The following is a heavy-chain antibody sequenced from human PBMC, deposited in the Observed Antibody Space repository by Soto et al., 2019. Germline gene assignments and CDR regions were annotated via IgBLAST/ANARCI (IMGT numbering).Heavy chain of an antibody. Sequence: QVQLQESGPGLVKPSETLSLTCTVSGGSISSYYWSWIRQPAGKGRAWIGRIYTSGSTNYNPSHSSRVTMAVGTCKNQFSLKLSSVTAADTAVYYCARDSSGWDLIYYFDYWGQGTLVTVSS. J-gene: IGHJ4*02. V-gene: IGHV4-4*07. CDR1: GGSISSYY. CDR3: ARDSSGWDLIYYFDY. D-gene: IGHD6-19*01. CDR2: IYTSGST.